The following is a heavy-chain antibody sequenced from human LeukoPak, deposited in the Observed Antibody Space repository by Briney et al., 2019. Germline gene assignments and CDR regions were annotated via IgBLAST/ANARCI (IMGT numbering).Heavy chain of an antibody. J-gene: IGHJ4*02. CDR1: GFTFRSYG. CDR3: SSSGSRWDYFDY. Sequence: GGSLRLSCAASGFTFRSYGIGWVRQAPGKGREWVGRIKTKSDGGATDYATPVKGRFTISRDDSINTLYLQMNSLKTEDTAVYYCSSSGSRWDYFDYWGQGALVTVSS. V-gene: IGHV3-15*01. CDR2: IKTKSDGGAT. D-gene: IGHD6-13*01.